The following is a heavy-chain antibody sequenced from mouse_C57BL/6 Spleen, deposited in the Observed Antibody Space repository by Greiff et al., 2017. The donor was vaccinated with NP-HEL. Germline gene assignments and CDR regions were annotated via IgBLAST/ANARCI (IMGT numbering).Heavy chain of an antibody. CDR2: IDPETGGT. D-gene: IGHD1-1*01. CDR1: GYTFTDYE. J-gene: IGHJ2*01. CDR3: TRYYYGSSWGY. Sequence: QVQLQQSGAELVRPGASVTLSCKASGYTFTDYEMHWVKQTPVHGLEWIGAIDPETGGTAYNQKFKGKAILTADKSSSTAYMELRSLTSEDSAVYYCTRYYYGSSWGYWGQGTTLTVSS. V-gene: IGHV1-15*01.